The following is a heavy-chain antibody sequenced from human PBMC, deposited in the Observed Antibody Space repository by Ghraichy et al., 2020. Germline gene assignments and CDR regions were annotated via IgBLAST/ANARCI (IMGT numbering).Heavy chain of an antibody. D-gene: IGHD4-17*01. CDR1: GDTFSGGGYS. V-gene: IGHV4-30-2*01. Sequence: SETLSLTCGVSGDTFSGGGYSWSWIRQPPGKGLEWIGYIFYSGSTYYNPSLKSRVTVSMDRSKNQFSLSLSSVTAADTAMYFCARGAHDYAFDYWGRGTLGIVSS. CDR3: ARGAHDYAFDY. CDR2: IFYSGST. J-gene: IGHJ4*02.